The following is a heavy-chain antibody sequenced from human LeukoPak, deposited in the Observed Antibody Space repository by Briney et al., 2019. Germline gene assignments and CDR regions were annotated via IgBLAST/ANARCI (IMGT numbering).Heavy chain of an antibody. D-gene: IGHD6-13*01. CDR2: ISYDGSNK. J-gene: IGHJ5*02. Sequence: GGSLRLSCAASGFTFSSYGMHWVRQAPGKGLEWVAVISYDGSNKYYADSVKGRFTISRDNSKNTLYLQMNSLRAEDTAVYYCARGTGSSWYGHNWFDPWGQGTLVTVSS. CDR3: ARGTGSSWYGHNWFDP. CDR1: GFTFSSYG. V-gene: IGHV3-30*03.